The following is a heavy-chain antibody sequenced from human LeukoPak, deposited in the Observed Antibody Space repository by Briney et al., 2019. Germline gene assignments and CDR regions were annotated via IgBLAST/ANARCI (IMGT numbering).Heavy chain of an antibody. J-gene: IGHJ6*02. CDR2: INPSGGST. D-gene: IGHD1-26*01. CDR1: GYTFTSYY. CDR3: ARDRVGATSDQYYYYGMDV. V-gene: IGHV1-46*01. Sequence: ASVKVSCKASGYTFTSYYMHWVRQAPGQVLVWMGIINPSGGSTSYAQKFQGRVTMTRDTSTSTVYMELSSLRSEDTAVYYCARDRVGATSDQYYYYGMDVWGQGTTVTVSS.